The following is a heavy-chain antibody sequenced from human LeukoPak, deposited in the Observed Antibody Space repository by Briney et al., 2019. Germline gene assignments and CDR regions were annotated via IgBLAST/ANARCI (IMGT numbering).Heavy chain of an antibody. J-gene: IGHJ6*02. CDR1: GFTFSSYA. D-gene: IGHD3-22*01. Sequence: GGSLRLSCAASGFTFSSYAMHWVRQAPGKGLEWVAVISYDGSNKYYADSVKGRFTISRDNSKNTLYLQMNSLRAEDTAVYYCARTGNYYDSSGSPMDVWGQGTTVTVSS. CDR3: ARTGNYYDSSGSPMDV. V-gene: IGHV3-30-3*01. CDR2: ISYDGSNK.